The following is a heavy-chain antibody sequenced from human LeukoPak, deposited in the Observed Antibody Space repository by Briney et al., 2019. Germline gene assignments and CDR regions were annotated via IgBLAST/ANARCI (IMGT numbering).Heavy chain of an antibody. CDR3: AKDDIVVVPAAIPVFDY. V-gene: IGHV3-53*01. J-gene: IGHJ4*02. D-gene: IGHD2-2*02. Sequence: GGSLRLSCAASGFTVSSNYMTWVRQAPGKGLEWVSVIYSGGKTYYADSVKGRFTISRDNSKNTLYLQMNSLRAEDTAVYYCAKDDIVVVPAAIPVFDYWGQGTLVTVSS. CDR2: IYSGGKT. CDR1: GFTVSSNY.